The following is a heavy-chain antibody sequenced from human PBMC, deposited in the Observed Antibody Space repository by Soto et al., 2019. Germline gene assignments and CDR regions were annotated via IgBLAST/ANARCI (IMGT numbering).Heavy chain of an antibody. CDR1: GFMFSTYA. CDR3: ARDQGRTVTRGDWFDP. D-gene: IGHD6-19*01. V-gene: IGHV3-30-3*01. CDR2: ISYDGRDI. J-gene: IGHJ5*02. Sequence: PGGSLRLSCAASGFMFSTYAMHWVRQAPGKGLEWVAVISYDGRDIYYGDSGKGRFTISRDNSRNTLYLEMNSLQTEDTAVFYCARDQGRTVTRGDWFDPWGQGTLVTVS.